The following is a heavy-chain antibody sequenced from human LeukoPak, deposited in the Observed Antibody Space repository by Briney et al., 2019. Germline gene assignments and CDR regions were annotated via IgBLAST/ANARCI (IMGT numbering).Heavy chain of an antibody. J-gene: IGHJ4*02. CDR1: GGSISSSSYY. Sequence: PSETLSLTCTVSGGSISSSSYYWGWIRQPPGKGLEWIGSIYYSGSTYYNPSLKSRVTISVDTSKNQFSLKLSSVTAADTAVYYCARYPPGTRGIFDYWGQGTLVTVSS. CDR3: ARYPPGTRGIFDY. CDR2: IYYSGST. D-gene: IGHD3-16*01. V-gene: IGHV4-39*01.